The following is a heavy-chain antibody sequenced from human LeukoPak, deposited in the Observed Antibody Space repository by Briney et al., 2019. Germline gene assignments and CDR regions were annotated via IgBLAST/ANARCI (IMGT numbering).Heavy chain of an antibody. CDR3: AKDLVTVLLGYCSGGSCRADAFDI. CDR1: GFTFSSYA. J-gene: IGHJ3*02. CDR2: ISGSGGST. D-gene: IGHD2-15*01. Sequence: GGSLRLSCAASGFTFSSYAMSWVRQAPGKGLEWVLAISGSGGSTYYADSVKGRFTISRDNSKNTLYLQMNSLRAEDTAVYYCAKDLVTVLLGYCSGGSCRADAFDIWGQGTMVTVSS. V-gene: IGHV3-23*01.